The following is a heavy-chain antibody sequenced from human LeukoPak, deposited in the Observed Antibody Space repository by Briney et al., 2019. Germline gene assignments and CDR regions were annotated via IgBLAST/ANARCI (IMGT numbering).Heavy chain of an antibody. CDR1: GGSFSGYY. J-gene: IGHJ4*02. CDR3: AGGSWGYDY. D-gene: IGHD7-27*01. V-gene: IGHV4-34*01. Sequence: SETLSLTCAVYGGSFSGYYWSWIRQPPGKGLEWIGEINHSGSTNYNPSLKSRVTISVDTSKNQFSLKLSSVTAADTAVYYCAGGSWGYDYWGQGTLVTVSS. CDR2: INHSGST.